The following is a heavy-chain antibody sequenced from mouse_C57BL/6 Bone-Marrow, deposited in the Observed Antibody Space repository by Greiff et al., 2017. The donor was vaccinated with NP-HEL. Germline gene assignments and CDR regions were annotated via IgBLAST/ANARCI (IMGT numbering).Heavy chain of an antibody. V-gene: IGHV5-9-1*02. Sequence: EVKLMESGEGLVKPGGSLKLSCAASGFTFSSYAMSWVRQTPEKRLEWVAYISSGGDYIYYADTVKGRFTISRDNARNTLYLQMSSLKSEDTAMYYCTRERDYFDYWGQGTTLTVSS. J-gene: IGHJ2*01. CDR2: ISSGGDYI. CDR3: TRERDYFDY. CDR1: GFTFSSYA.